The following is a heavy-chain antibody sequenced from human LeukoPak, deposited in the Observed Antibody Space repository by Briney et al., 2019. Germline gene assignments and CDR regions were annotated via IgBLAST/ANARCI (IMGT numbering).Heavy chain of an antibody. CDR3: ARVGTMIVVDY. V-gene: IGHV3-21*01. CDR2: ISSSSSYI. CDR1: GFTFSTYS. Sequence: GGSLRLSCAASGFTFSTYSMNWVRQAPGKGLEWVSSISSSSSYIYYADSVKGRFTISRDNAKNSLYLQMNSLRAEDTAVYYCARVGTMIVVDYWGQGTLVTVSS. D-gene: IGHD3-22*01. J-gene: IGHJ4*02.